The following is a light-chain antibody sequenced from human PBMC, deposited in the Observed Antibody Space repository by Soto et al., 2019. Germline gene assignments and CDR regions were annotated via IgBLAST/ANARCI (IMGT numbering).Light chain of an antibody. V-gene: IGKV3-11*01. Sequence: EIVLTQSPATLSLSPGERATLSCRPSHSVSNYLAWYQQKPGQTPRLLMYDAFKRATGIPARFSGSGSGTDFTLTISSLEPEDFAVYYCQQRSNWPLTFGGGTKVEIK. CDR2: DAF. CDR3: QQRSNWPLT. J-gene: IGKJ4*01. CDR1: HSVSNY.